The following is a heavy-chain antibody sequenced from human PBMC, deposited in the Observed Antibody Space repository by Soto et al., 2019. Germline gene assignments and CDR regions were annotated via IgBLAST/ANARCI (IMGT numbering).Heavy chain of an antibody. V-gene: IGHV1-18*01. CDR1: GYTFTSNG. CDR3: AREVATIHYFDY. CDR2: ISAYNGNT. J-gene: IGHJ4*02. Sequence: ASVKVSCTASGYTFTSNGISWVRQAPGQGLEWMGWISAYNGNTNYSQKLQGRVTMTTDTSTSTAYMELRSLRSDDTAVYYCAREVATIHYFDYWGQGTLVTVSS. D-gene: IGHD5-12*01.